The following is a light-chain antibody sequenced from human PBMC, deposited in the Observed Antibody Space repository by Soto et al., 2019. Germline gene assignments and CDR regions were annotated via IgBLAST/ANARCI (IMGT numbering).Light chain of an antibody. V-gene: IGLV2-14*01. Sequence: QSALTQPASVSGSPGQSITISCTGTSSDVGGYNYVSWYQQQSGKAPKLMLHEVSNRPSGVSNRFSGSKSGNTASLTISGLQAEDEADYYCSSYTSSRAYVFGIGTKLTVL. CDR2: EVS. J-gene: IGLJ1*01. CDR1: SSDVGGYNY. CDR3: SSYTSSRAYV.